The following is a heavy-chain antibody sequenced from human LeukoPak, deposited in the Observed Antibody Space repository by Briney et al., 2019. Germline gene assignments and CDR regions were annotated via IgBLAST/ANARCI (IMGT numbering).Heavy chain of an antibody. V-gene: IGHV4-39*01. CDR2: IHQSGGS. CDR3: ARHSWGGNKDFDL. D-gene: IGHD4-23*01. Sequence: PSETLSPTCGVSGDSISSSPYYWAWIRQPPGKGLAWIGSIHQSGGSYYNPSLQSRLSMSVDTSKNQFSLKLTSVTAADTAVYYCARHSWGGNKDFDLWGRGTLVAVSS. J-gene: IGHJ2*01. CDR1: GDSISSSPYY.